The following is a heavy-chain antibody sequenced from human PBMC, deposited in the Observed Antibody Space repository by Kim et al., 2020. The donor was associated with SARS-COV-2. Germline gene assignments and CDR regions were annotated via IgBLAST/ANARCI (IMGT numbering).Heavy chain of an antibody. CDR3: ARWEPAADAFDI. V-gene: IGHV4-59*13. D-gene: IGHD1-26*01. Sequence: SETLSLTCTVSGGSISSYYWSWIRQPPGKGLEWIGYIYYSGSTNYNPSLKSRVTISVDTSKNQFSLTLSFVTAADTAVYYCARWEPAADAFDIWGQGTMGTVSS. CDR2: IYYSGST. CDR1: GGSISSYY. J-gene: IGHJ3*02.